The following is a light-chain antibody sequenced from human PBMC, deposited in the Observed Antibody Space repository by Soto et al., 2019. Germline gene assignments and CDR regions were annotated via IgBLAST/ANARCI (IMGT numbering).Light chain of an antibody. CDR3: CSYIGADSVV. J-gene: IGLJ3*02. CDR2: EGS. V-gene: IGLV2-23*01. Sequence: QSALTQPASVSGSPGQSITISCTGASSDVGSYNLVSWSQQHPGKAPKLMIYEGSKRPSGVSNRFSGSNSGNAASLTISGLQAEDEADCYCCSYIGADSVVFGGGTKLTVL. CDR1: SSDVGSYNL.